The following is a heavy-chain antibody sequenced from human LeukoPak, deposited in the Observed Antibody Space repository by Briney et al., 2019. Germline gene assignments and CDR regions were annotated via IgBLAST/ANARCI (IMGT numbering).Heavy chain of an antibody. Sequence: GRSLRLSCAASGFTFSSYALHWVRQAPGKGLEWVAVISYDGSNKYYADSVKGRFTISRDNSKNTLYLQMNSLRAEDTAVYYCAREEFGKIYFDYWGQGTPVTVSS. CDR1: GFTFSSYA. J-gene: IGHJ4*02. V-gene: IGHV3-30-3*01. CDR2: ISYDGSNK. CDR3: AREEFGKIYFDY. D-gene: IGHD3-10*01.